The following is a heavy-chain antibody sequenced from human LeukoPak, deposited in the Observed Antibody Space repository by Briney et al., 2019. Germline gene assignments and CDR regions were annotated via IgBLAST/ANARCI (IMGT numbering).Heavy chain of an antibody. J-gene: IGHJ4*01. CDR3: ARGPGSSGGAYVGDY. CDR1: GFTFSYHW. V-gene: IGHV3-74*01. Sequence: GGSLRLSCAASGFTFSYHWMHWVRQVPGKGPVWVSRIDGGGSSISYADSVKGRFSISRDNGKSNLYLHMNSLRVEDTGVYYCARGPGSSGGAYVGDYWGHGSLVTVSS. D-gene: IGHD3-22*01. CDR2: IDGGGSSI.